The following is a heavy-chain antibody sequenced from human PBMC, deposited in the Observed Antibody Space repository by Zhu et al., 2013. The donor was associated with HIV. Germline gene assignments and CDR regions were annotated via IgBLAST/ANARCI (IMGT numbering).Heavy chain of an antibody. V-gene: IGHV1-3*04. D-gene: IGHD2-15*01. CDR2: INTGSGAT. CDR1: GYTFTTYT. Sequence: QVQLVQSGAEVKKPGASVKISCKASGYTFTTYTIHWVRQAPGQRLEWMGWINTGSGATKYSQKFQDRVTITVDPSANTAYMELSGLVSEDTSIYYCARGHGRGXKKKVAGTFYFDSWGQGTLV. J-gene: IGHJ4*02. CDR3: ARGHGRGXKKKVAGTFYFDS.